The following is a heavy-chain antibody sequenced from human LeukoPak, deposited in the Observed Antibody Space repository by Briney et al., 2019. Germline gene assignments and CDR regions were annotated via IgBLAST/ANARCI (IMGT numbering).Heavy chain of an antibody. J-gene: IGHJ5*02. CDR1: GGTFSSYA. Sequence: ASVKVSCKASGGTFSSYAISWVRQAPGQGLEWMGIINPSGGSTSYAQKFQGRVTMTRDMSTSTVYMELSSLRSEDTAVYYCAREQNGYSYGNNWFDPWGQGTLVTVSS. D-gene: IGHD5-18*01. CDR3: AREQNGYSYGNNWFDP. CDR2: INPSGGST. V-gene: IGHV1-46*01.